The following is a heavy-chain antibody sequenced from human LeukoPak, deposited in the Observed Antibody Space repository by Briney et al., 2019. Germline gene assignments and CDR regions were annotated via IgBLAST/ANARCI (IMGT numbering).Heavy chain of an antibody. V-gene: IGHV3-23*01. CDR3: ARGAYCGGDCYDATDY. CDR1: GFTFSSYG. D-gene: IGHD2-21*02. J-gene: IGHJ4*02. CDR2: ISGSGGST. Sequence: GGSLRLSCAASGFTFSSYGMSWVRQAPGKGLEWVSAISGSGGSTYYADSVKGRFTISGDNSKNTLYLQMNSLRAEDTAVYYCARGAYCGGDCYDATDYWGQGTLVTVSS.